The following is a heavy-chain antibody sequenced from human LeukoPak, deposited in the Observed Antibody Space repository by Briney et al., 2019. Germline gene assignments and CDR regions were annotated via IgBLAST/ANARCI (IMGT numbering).Heavy chain of an antibody. CDR2: ISSSSSYI. V-gene: IGHV3-21*01. CDR3: ATEELAAAGTVLDY. D-gene: IGHD6-13*01. Sequence: TGGSLRLPCAASGFTFSIYSMNWVRQAPGKGLEWVPSISSSSSYIYYADSVKGRFTISRDNAKNSLYLQMNSLRAEDTAVYYCATEELAAAGTVLDYWGQGTLATVSS. CDR1: GFTFSIYS. J-gene: IGHJ4*02.